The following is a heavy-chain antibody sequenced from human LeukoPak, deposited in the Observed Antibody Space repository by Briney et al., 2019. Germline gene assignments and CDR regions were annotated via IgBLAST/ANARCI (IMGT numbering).Heavy chain of an antibody. CDR1: GGSISSHY. Sequence: SETLSLTCTVSGGSISSHYWSWIRQPPGKGLEWIGYIYYSGSTNYNPSLKSRVTISVDTSKNQFSLKLSSVTAADTAVYYCARVGIWSGYSFDPWGQGTLVTVSS. D-gene: IGHD3-3*01. V-gene: IGHV4-59*11. J-gene: IGHJ5*02. CDR2: IYYSGST. CDR3: ARVGIWSGYSFDP.